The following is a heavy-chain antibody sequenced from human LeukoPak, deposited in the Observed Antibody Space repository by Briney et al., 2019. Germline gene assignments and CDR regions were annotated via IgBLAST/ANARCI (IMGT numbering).Heavy chain of an antibody. CDR2: IYENGGTT. CDR1: GFTFRSHA. CDR3: AKQLGYCSDGSCYFPY. D-gene: IGHD2-15*01. J-gene: IGHJ4*02. V-gene: IGHV3-23*01. Sequence: GGSLRLSCVGSGFTFRSHAMSWVRQAPEKGLEFVSGIYENGGTTYYADSVKGRFSISRDNSKNTLYLQMDSLRGEDTAVYYCAKQLGYCSDGSCYFPYWGQGTLVTVSS.